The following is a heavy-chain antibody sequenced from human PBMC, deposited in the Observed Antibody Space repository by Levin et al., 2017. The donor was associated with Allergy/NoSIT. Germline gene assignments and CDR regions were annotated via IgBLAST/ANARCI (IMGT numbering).Heavy chain of an antibody. Sequence: SETLSLTCTVSGGSVSFGDYYWSWIRQPPGKGLQWIGYTSYSGSPYYSPSIKSRINISIDTSKNQLSLKLSSVTAADTAVYFCARGAGYDSTWYWDSWGQGTLATVSS. CDR2: TSYSGSP. CDR1: GGSVSFGDYY. D-gene: IGHD2-2*01. CDR3: ARGAGYDSTWYWDS. V-gene: IGHV4-30-4*01. J-gene: IGHJ4*02.